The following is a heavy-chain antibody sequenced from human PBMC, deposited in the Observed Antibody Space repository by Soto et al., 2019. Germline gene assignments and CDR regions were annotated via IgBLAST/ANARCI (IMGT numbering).Heavy chain of an antibody. CDR1: GYSFTSYW. V-gene: IGHV5-51*01. CDR2: IYPGDSDT. CDR3: VVYSSSSGRHFDY. D-gene: IGHD6-6*01. J-gene: IGHJ4*02. Sequence: GESLKISCKGSGYSFTSYWIGWVRQMPGKGLEWMGIIYPGDSDTRYSPSFQGQVTISADKSISTAYLQWSSLKASDTAMYYCVVYSSSSGRHFDYWGQGTLVTVSS.